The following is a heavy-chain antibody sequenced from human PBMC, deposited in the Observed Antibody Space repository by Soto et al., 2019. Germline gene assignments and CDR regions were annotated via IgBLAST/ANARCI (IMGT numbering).Heavy chain of an antibody. Sequence: QVQLQESGPGLVKPSETLSLTCTVSGGSVNNSSYYWSWIRQPPGKDLEWLGYIYSTGSTNYKPSSQSRVIVSIDTSKNQFSLRLNSVTAADAAVYYCARGHGRSVDYWGQGTLVTVSS. J-gene: IGHJ4*02. CDR2: IYSTGST. V-gene: IGHV4-61*01. CDR1: GGSVNNSSYY. CDR3: ARGHGRSVDY.